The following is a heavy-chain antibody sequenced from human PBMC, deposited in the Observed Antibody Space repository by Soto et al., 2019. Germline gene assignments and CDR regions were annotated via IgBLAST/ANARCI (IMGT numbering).Heavy chain of an antibody. J-gene: IGHJ5*02. CDR2: ISYDGSLQ. D-gene: IGHD3-10*01. V-gene: IGHV3-30*13. CDR1: GFAFSSYG. Sequence: QAQLVESGGGVVQPGRSLRLSCAASGFAFSSYGMHWVRQAPGTGLEWVAVISYDGSLQHYADSVKGRFTISRDNSKKRVLPKRGAREAGDTGCFFGGADGGSRPASPPPPGGQGTLV. CDR3: GADGGSRPASPPPP.